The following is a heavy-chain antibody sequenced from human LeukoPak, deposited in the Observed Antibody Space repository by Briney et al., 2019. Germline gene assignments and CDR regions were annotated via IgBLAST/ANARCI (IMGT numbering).Heavy chain of an antibody. J-gene: IGHJ4*02. V-gene: IGHV4-59*08. CDR3: ARLSGYYIDY. CDR2: IYYSGST. Sequence: SETLSLTCTVSGGSISSYYWSWIRQPPGKGLEWIGYIYYSGSTNNNPSLKSRVTISVDTSKNQFSLKLSSVTAADTAVYYCARLSGYYIDYWGQGTLVTVSS. D-gene: IGHD3-3*01. CDR1: GGSISSYY.